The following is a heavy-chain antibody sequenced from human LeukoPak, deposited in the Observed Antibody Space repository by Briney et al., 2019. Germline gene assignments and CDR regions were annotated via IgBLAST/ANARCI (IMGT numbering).Heavy chain of an antibody. CDR3: ASGWTY. V-gene: IGHV3-23*01. J-gene: IGHJ4*02. CDR2: ISSSGGIT. CDR1: GFTFSTYA. D-gene: IGHD6-19*01. Sequence: PGGPLRLSCTASGFTFSTYAINWVRQAPGKGLEWVSAISSSGGITYYADSVKGRFTISRDNAKNTLYLQMNSLRAEDTAIYYCASGWTYWGQGTLVTVSS.